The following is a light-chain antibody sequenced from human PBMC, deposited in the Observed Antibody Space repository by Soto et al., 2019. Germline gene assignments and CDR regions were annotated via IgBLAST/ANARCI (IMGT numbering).Light chain of an antibody. CDR2: VAS. CDR1: QSVNQK. Sequence: EIVLTQSPATLSVSPGERATLSCRASQSVNQKLGWYQQKPGQAPRLLIYVASYRATGIPARFSGSGSGTEYTLTISSLQAEDFAVYYCQQFNNWPHTFGQGNRLEIK. J-gene: IGKJ2*01. V-gene: IGKV3-15*01. CDR3: QQFNNWPHT.